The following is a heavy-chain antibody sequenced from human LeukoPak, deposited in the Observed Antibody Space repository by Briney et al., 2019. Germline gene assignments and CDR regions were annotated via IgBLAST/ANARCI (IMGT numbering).Heavy chain of an antibody. CDR2: IHHSGTT. D-gene: IGHD2-15*01. J-gene: IGHJ5*02. V-gene: IGHV4-59*08. CDR1: GDSISGYY. Sequence: SETLSLTCTVSGDSISGYYWNWIRQPPGKGLEWIGYIHHSGTTSSNPSLKSRVTISIDTSKNQFSLNLNSVTAADTAIYYCARWPIHLGYCSGSLCHKWFDPWGQGTLVTVSS. CDR3: ARWPIHLGYCSGSLCHKWFDP.